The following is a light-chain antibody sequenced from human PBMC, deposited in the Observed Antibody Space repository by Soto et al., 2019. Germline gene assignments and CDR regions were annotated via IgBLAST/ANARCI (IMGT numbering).Light chain of an antibody. Sequence: SYELTQPPSVSVAPGQTARITCGGNNVGSKRVNWYQQKPGQAPVLVVYDDSDRPSGIPERFSGSDSGNTATLTISRVEAGDEADYYCQVWDSSTDHHVFGTGTKVTVL. CDR2: DDS. CDR1: NVGSKR. CDR3: QVWDSSTDHHV. J-gene: IGLJ1*01. V-gene: IGLV3-21*02.